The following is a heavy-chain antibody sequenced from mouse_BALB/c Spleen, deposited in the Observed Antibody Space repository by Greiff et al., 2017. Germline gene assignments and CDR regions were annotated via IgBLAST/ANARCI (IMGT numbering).Heavy chain of an antibody. Sequence: VQLQQSGAELVKPGASVKLSCTASGFNIKDTYMHWVKQRPEQGLEWIGRIDPANGNTKSDPKFQGKATITANTSSNTAYLQLSSLTSEDTAVYYCARWLLRPYAMDYWGQGTSVTVAS. V-gene: IGHV14-3*02. CDR3: ARWLLRPYAMDY. D-gene: IGHD2-3*01. J-gene: IGHJ4*01. CDR1: GFNIKDTY. CDR2: IDPANGNT.